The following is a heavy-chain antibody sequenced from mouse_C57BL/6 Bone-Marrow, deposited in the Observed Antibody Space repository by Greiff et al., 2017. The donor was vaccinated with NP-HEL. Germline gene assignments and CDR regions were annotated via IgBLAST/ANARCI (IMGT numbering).Heavy chain of an antibody. CDR1: GYTFTSYW. Sequence: QVQLQQSGAELVKPGASVKLSCKASGYTFTSYWMHWVKQTPGQGLEWIGMIHPNSGSTNYNEKFKSKATLTVDKSSSTAYMQLSSLTSEDSAVYYCASHYYGSSYEGYAMDYWGQGTSVTVSS. J-gene: IGHJ4*01. D-gene: IGHD1-1*01. CDR3: ASHYYGSSYEGYAMDY. V-gene: IGHV1-64*01. CDR2: IHPNSGST.